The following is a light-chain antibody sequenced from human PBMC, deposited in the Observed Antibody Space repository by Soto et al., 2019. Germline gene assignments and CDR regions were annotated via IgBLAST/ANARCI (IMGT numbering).Light chain of an antibody. CDR2: DVS. V-gene: IGLV2-14*01. Sequence: QSALTQPASVSGSPGQSSTISCTGTSSDVGGYNYVSWYQQHPGKAPKLMIYDVSNRPSEVSNRFSGSKSGNTASLTISGLQAEDEADYYCSSYTSSSPYVFGTGTKVTVL. CDR1: SSDVGGYNY. CDR3: SSYTSSSPYV. J-gene: IGLJ1*01.